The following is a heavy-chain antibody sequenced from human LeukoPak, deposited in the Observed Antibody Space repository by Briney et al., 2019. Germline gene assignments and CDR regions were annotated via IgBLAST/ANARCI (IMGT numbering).Heavy chain of an antibody. D-gene: IGHD6-13*01. J-gene: IGHJ1*01. Sequence: PSETLSLTCTVSGYSISSGYYWGWIRQPPGKGLEWIGSIYHSGSTYHNPSLKSRVTISVDTSKNQFSLKLSSVTAADTAVYYCATQNPAVGQQLVAEYFQHWGQGTLVTVSS. CDR1: GYSISSGYY. CDR2: IYHSGST. V-gene: IGHV4-38-2*02. CDR3: ATQNPAVGQQLVAEYFQH.